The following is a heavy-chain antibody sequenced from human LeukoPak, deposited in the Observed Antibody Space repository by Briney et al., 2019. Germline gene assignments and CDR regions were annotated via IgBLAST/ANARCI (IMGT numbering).Heavy chain of an antibody. J-gene: IGHJ4*02. CDR3: AREMGAIRGPFDY. Sequence: GGSLRLSCAASGFTFSSYSMNWVRQAPGKGLEWVSSISSSSSYIYYADSVKGRFTISRDNAKNSLYLQMNSLRAEDTAVYYCAREMGAIRGPFDYWGQGTLVTVSS. V-gene: IGHV3-21*01. CDR2: ISSSSSYI. D-gene: IGHD1-26*01. CDR1: GFTFSSYS.